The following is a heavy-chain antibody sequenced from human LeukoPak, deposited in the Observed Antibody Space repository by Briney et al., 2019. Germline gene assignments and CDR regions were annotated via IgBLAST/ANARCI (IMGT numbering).Heavy chain of an antibody. CDR1: GYTFTGYF. CDR2: INPNSGGT. J-gene: IGHJ6*02. V-gene: IGHV1-2*02. CDR3: ARAAQEEEYYYYGMDV. Sequence: ASVKVSCKASGYTFTGYFMHWVRQAPGQGLEWMGWINPNSGGTNYAQKFQGRVTMTRDTSISTAYMELSRLRSDDMAVYYCARAAQEEEYYYYGMDVWGQGTTVTVSS.